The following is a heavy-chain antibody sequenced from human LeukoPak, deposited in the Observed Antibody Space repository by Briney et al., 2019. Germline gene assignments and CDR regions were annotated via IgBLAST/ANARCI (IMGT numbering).Heavy chain of an antibody. Sequence: SETLSLTCTVSGGSMNSNSYYWGWIRQPPGEGLEWIGSFYYTGSTYYNPPLKSRVTISADTSKNQFSLKLSSVAAADTAVYYCARGYTAGWIPYDYWGQGTLVTVSS. CDR1: GGSMNSNSYY. CDR2: FYYTGST. V-gene: IGHV4-39*01. D-gene: IGHD5-18*01. CDR3: ARGYTAGWIPYDY. J-gene: IGHJ4*02.